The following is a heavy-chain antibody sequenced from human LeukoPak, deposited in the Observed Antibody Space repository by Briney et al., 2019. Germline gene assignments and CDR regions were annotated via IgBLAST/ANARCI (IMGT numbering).Heavy chain of an antibody. CDR3: AGEGHFYDSSGYYYGGEDY. V-gene: IGHV4-4*07. Sequence: SETLSLTCTVSGGSISSYYWSWIRQPAGKGLEWIGRIYTRGSTNYNPSLKSRVTMSVDTSKNQFSLKLSSVTAADTAVYYCAGEGHFYDSSGYYYGGEDYWGQGTLVTVSS. CDR1: GGSISSYY. D-gene: IGHD3-22*01. CDR2: IYTRGST. J-gene: IGHJ4*02.